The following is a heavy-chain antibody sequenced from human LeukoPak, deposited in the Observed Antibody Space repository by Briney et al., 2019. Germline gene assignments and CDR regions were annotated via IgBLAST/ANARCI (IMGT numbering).Heavy chain of an antibody. CDR1: GYTFTGYY. D-gene: IGHD6-13*01. CDR3: ARGYSSSLKRYFDY. Sequence: GASVKVSCKASGYTFTGYYIHWVRQAPGQGLEWMGWINPNSGATNYAQNFQGRVTMARGTSISTTYMELSRLRSDDTAVYYCARGYSSSLKRYFDYWGQGALVTVSS. V-gene: IGHV1-2*02. J-gene: IGHJ4*02. CDR2: INPNSGAT.